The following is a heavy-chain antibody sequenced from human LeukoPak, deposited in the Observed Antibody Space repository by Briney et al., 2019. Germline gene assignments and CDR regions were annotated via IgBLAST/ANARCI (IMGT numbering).Heavy chain of an antibody. V-gene: IGHV4-38-2*02. J-gene: IGHJ4*02. CDR2: IYQSGST. CDR1: GYSISSGYY. Sequence: PSETLSLTCAVSGYSISSGYYWGWIRQPPARGLEWIGTIYQSGSTYYNPSLKSRVTLSVHTYKHQFSLKLSSVTAADTAVYYCARDQRPYDSSGYYYPVWDYWGQGTLVTVSS. CDR3: ARDQRPYDSSGYYYPVWDY. D-gene: IGHD3-22*01.